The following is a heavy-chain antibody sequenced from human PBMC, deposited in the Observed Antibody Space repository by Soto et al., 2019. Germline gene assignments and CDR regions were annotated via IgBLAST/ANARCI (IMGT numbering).Heavy chain of an antibody. CDR1: VDIVSSNSAA. D-gene: IGHD6-19*01. J-gene: IGHJ6*02. Sequence: SQTLSLTCAISVDIVSSNSAAWNCIRQSPSRGLEWLGRTYYRSKWYNDYAVSVKSRITINPDTSKNQFSLQLNSVTPEDTAVYYCARDFFYSSGWYGGPYYYGMDVWGQGTTVTVSS. CDR3: ARDFFYSSGWYGGPYYYGMDV. CDR2: TYYRSKWYN. V-gene: IGHV6-1*01.